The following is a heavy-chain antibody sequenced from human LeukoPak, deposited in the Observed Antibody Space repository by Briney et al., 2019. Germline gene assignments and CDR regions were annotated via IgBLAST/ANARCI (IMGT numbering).Heavy chain of an antibody. J-gene: IGHJ2*01. CDR2: IYHNGST. CDR1: GGSISSGGYY. V-gene: IGHV4-30-2*01. CDR3: ARTGDIWYFDL. Sequence: SQTLFLTCTVSGGSISSGGYYWSWIRQPPGKGLEWIGYIYHNGSTYYNPSLKSRVTISVDRSKNQFSLKLSSVTAADTAVYYCARTGDIWYFDLWGRGTLVTVSS. D-gene: IGHD1-1*01.